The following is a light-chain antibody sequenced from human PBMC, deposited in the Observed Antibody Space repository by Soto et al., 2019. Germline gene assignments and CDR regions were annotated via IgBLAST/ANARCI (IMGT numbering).Light chain of an antibody. CDR2: SAS. Sequence: DIQMSQSPSSLSASVGGGVTVTCWASQDIGTYLAWYQQVPGKAPKLLISSASTLHNGVPSRFRGSGSGTDFTLTVSGLRPEDFATYYCQQSKGFPVSFGGGTKVDIK. J-gene: IGKJ4*01. V-gene: IGKV1-12*01. CDR3: QQSKGFPVS. CDR1: QDIGTY.